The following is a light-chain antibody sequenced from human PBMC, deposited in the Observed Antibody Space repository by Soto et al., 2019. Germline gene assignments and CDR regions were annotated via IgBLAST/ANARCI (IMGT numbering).Light chain of an antibody. CDR2: GAS. Sequence: EIVLTQSPGTLSLSPGERATLSCRASQSVSSSYLAWYQQKPGQAPRVLIHGASSRATGIPDRFSGSGSGTDFTLTISRLEPEDFAMYFCQQYGNPPPKAFGQGNKVDIK. CDR3: QQYGNPPPKA. V-gene: IGKV3-20*01. J-gene: IGKJ2*01. CDR1: QSVSSSY.